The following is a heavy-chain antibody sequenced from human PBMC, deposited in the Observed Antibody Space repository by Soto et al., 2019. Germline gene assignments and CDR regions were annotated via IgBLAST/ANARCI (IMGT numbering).Heavy chain of an antibody. CDR2: VYYSGGA. Sequence: SETLPLTITVCGGPISGYYWSGIRQPTGKGLEWIGNVYYSGGAKYDPSVKRRVSISVDTSKNQFSLNLSSVTAAETAVYYCTRDGAGRMTTKPYYYYGMDVCGPGITVTVYS. D-gene: IGHD2-15*01. V-gene: IGHV4-59*01. CDR3: TRDGAGRMTTKPYYYYGMDV. CDR1: GGPISGYY. J-gene: IGHJ6*02.